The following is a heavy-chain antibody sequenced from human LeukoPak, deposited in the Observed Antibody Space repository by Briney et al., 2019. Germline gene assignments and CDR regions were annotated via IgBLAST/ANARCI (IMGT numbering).Heavy chain of an antibody. CDR3: ASIQSYYFGLDV. D-gene: IGHD4-11*01. Sequence: PSQTLSLTCTVSVGSISSGSYYWSWIRQPAGKGLEWIGRINTSGSTNYNPSLKSRVTISVDTSKNQFSLKLSSVTAADTAVYYCASIQSYYFGLDVWGQGTTVTVSS. CDR2: INTSGST. V-gene: IGHV4-61*02. CDR1: VGSISSGSYY. J-gene: IGHJ6*02.